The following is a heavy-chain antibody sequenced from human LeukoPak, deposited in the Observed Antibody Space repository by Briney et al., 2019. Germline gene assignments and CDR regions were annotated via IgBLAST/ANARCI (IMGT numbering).Heavy chain of an antibody. D-gene: IGHD3-10*01. CDR2: TYYRSKWSY. CDR3: ARENTLVRGVINPLDY. CDR1: GDSVSSNSAA. J-gene: IGHJ4*02. Sequence: SQTLSLTCAISGDSVSSNSAAWNWIRQSPPRGLEWLGRTYYRSKWSYDYAVSVRGRITINPDTSKNQFSLQLSSVTPEDTAVYYCARENTLVRGVINPLDYWGQGTLVTVSP. V-gene: IGHV6-1*01.